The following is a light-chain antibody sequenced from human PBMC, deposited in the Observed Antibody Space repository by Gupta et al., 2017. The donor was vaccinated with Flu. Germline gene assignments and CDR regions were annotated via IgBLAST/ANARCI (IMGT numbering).Light chain of an antibody. Sequence: VMTQSPLSLPVTPGEPASISCRSSQSLLHSNGHLYLDWYLQKPGRSPQLHIYLASNRASGVRDRFRGSGSGTDFRLKLRRVEAGYVGVYFCTQALQTPLTFGGGTKVEIK. V-gene: IGKV2-28*01. CDR2: LAS. J-gene: IGKJ4*01. CDR1: QSLLHSNGHLY. CDR3: TQALQTPLT.